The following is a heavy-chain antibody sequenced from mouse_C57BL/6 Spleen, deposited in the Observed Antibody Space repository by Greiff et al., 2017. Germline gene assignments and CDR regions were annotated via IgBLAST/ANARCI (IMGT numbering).Heavy chain of an antibody. V-gene: IGHV1-26*01. D-gene: IGHD1-1*01. CDR2: INPNNGGT. CDR1: GYTFTDYY. Sequence: VQLQQSGPELVKPGASVKISCKASGYTFTDYYMNWVKQSHGKSLEWIGDINPNNGGTSYNQKFKGKATLTVDKSSSTAYMELLSLTSEDSAVYYCARSRYGSSSWYFDVWGTGTTVTVSS. J-gene: IGHJ1*03. CDR3: ARSRYGSSSWYFDV.